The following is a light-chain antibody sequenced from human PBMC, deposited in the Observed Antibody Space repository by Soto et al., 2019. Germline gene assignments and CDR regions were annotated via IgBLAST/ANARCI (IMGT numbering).Light chain of an antibody. V-gene: IGKV1-27*01. J-gene: IGKJ3*01. CDR3: QKHDNAPFT. CDR1: QGINNH. Sequence: DIQMTQSPYSLSASVGASVTITCRAGQGINNHLAWSQQKPGKVAKVLISSASTLQSGVPSRFIGGGSETDFTLTIIILQPEDVATYYCQKHDNAPFTFGPGTKLDI. CDR2: SAS.